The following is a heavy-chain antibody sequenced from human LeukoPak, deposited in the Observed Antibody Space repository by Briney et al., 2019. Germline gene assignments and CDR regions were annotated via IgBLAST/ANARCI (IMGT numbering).Heavy chain of an antibody. J-gene: IGHJ4*02. CDR3: ATERELLFDY. CDR2: INPNSGDT. D-gene: IGHD1-26*01. CDR1: GYTFTGYH. Sequence: ASVKVSCKASGYTFTGYHMHWVRQAPGQGLEWMGRINPNSGDTNYAQKFQGRVTMTEDTSTDTAYMELSSLRSEDTAVYYCATERELLFDYWGQGTLVTVSS. V-gene: IGHV1-2*06.